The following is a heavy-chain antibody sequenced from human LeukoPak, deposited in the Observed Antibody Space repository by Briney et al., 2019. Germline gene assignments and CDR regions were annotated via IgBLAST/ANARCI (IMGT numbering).Heavy chain of an antibody. CDR2: INWNGGST. D-gene: IGHD3-3*01. J-gene: IGHJ4*02. CDR3: VRYDFWSGAKGGDY. Sequence: GSLRLSCAASGFTFDDSGMSWVRQAPEKGLEWVSSINWNGGSTAYVDSVKGRFTISRDNAKNSLYLQMNSLRAEDTALYYCVRYDFWSGAKGGDYWGQGTLVTVSS. CDR1: GFTFDDSG. V-gene: IGHV3-20*04.